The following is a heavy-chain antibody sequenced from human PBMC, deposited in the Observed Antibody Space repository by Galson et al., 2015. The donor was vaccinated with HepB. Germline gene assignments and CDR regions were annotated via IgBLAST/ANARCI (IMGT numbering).Heavy chain of an antibody. CDR3: ARALYSSGWSGNAFDI. V-gene: IGHV3-21*01. Sequence: LRLSCAASGFTFSNYEMNWVRQAPGKGLGWVSSISSSSSYIYYADSVKGRFTISRDSAKNSLYLQMNSLRAEDTAVYYCARALYSSGWSGNAFDIWGQGTMVTVSS. CDR2: ISSSSSYI. CDR1: GFTFSNYE. D-gene: IGHD6-19*01. J-gene: IGHJ3*02.